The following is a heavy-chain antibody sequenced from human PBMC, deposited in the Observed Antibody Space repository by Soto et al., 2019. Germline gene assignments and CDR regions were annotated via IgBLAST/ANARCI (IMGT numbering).Heavy chain of an antibody. Sequence: QVQLVQSGAEVKKPGASVKVSCKASGYTFTGYYMHWVRQAPGQGLEWMGWINPNSGGTNEAQKVQGRVNKTRDTSISTAYMELSRLRTDDTAVYYCASRRFLGHSWDAFDIWGQGTMVTVSS. D-gene: IGHD3-3*01. CDR1: GYTFTGYY. CDR3: ASRRFLGHSWDAFDI. J-gene: IGHJ3*02. V-gene: IGHV1-2*02. CDR2: INPNSGGT.